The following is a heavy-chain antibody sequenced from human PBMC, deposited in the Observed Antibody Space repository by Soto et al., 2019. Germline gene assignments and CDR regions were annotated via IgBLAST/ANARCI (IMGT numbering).Heavy chain of an antibody. Sequence: EVQLLESGGGLVQPGGSLRLSCVASGFTFSDYAMSWVRQAPGKGLKWVSAISGSGGGTYYADSVKGRFTISRDRSGNTMYLPMNSLTVDDTAVYYCAKYGSGTYYNVGLDGLDVWGQGTTVTISS. CDR3: AKYGSGTYYNVGLDGLDV. CDR2: ISGSGGGT. D-gene: IGHD3-10*01. CDR1: GFTFSDYA. J-gene: IGHJ6*02. V-gene: IGHV3-23*01.